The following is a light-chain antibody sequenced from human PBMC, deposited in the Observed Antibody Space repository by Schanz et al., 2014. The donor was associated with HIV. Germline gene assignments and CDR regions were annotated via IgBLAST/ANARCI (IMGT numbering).Light chain of an antibody. Sequence: QSALTQPASVSGSPGQSITISCTGTRNDVGTYNLVSWYQQHPGKAPQLMIYEVTKRPSGVSDRFSGSKSDNTASLTVSGLQAEDEAEYYCSSYAGSNMLYVFGTGTKLTVL. V-gene: IGLV2-14*02. J-gene: IGLJ1*01. CDR3: SSYAGSNMLYV. CDR1: RNDVGTYNL. CDR2: EVT.